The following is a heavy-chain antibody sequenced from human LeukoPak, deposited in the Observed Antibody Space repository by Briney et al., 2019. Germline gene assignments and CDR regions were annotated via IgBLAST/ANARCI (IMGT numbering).Heavy chain of an antibody. CDR2: ISYDGCNK. J-gene: IGHJ4*02. CDR1: GXTXXSXX. CDR3: ARDPDGYSNRNDY. V-gene: IGHV3-30*01. D-gene: IGHD4-11*01. Sequence: PGGSLRLSCAASGXTXXSXXMHWVRQAXXXXXXXXXVISYDGCNKDYEDSVKGRFTISRDNSKNTLYLQMNSLRAEDTAVYYCARDPDGYSNRNDYWGQGTLVTVSS.